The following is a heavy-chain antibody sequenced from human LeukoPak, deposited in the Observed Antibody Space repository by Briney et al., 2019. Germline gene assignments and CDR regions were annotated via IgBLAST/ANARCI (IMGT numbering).Heavy chain of an antibody. D-gene: IGHD1-1*01. CDR3: ARGPPRGKYYYMDV. CDR2: IGTASDT. J-gene: IGHJ6*03. Sequence: GGSLRLSCAASGFTFSSFDMHWVRHPTGQGLEWVSTIGTASDTYYPGSVEGQFTFSRDNAKTSLYLQMNSLTAGDTAVYYCARGPPRGKYYYMDVWGKGTTVTVSS. V-gene: IGHV3-13*01. CDR1: GFTFSSFD.